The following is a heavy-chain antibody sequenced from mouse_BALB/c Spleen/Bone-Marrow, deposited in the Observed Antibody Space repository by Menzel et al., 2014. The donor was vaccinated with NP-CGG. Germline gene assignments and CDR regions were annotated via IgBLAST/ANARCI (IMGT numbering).Heavy chain of an antibody. Sequence: VMLVESGAELARPGASVKMSCKASGYTFTSYTMHWVKQRPGQGLEWIGYINPSSGYTNYNQKFEDKATLTADKSSSTAYMQLSSLTSEDSAVYYCARGGNFDYWGQGTTLTVSS. V-gene: IGHV1-4*01. CDR2: INPSSGYT. CDR3: ARGGNFDY. CDR1: GYTFTSYT. J-gene: IGHJ2*01. D-gene: IGHD1-1*01.